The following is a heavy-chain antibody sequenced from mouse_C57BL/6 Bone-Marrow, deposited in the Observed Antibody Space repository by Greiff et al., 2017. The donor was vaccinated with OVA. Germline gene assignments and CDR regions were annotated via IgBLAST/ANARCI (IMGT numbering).Heavy chain of an antibody. CDR1: GFTFSDYG. V-gene: IGHV5-17*01. CDR2: ISSGSSTI. J-gene: IGHJ1*03. D-gene: IGHD2-1*01. Sequence: EVHLVESGGGLVKPGGSLKLSCAASGFTFSDYGMHWVRQAPEKGLEWVAYISSGSSTIYYADTVKGRFTIARDNAKNTLFLQMTSLRSEDTAMYYCAILHLLWPLYVEVWGTGTTVTASS. CDR3: AILHLLWPLYVEV.